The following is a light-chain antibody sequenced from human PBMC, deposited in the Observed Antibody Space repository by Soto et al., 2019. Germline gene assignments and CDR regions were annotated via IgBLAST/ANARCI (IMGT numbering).Light chain of an antibody. Sequence: SYELTHPPSVSVAPGTTASLSCGGNNIGSKGVHGYQQKPGQAPVLVIYSDTDLPPVIPERFSGSNSANLATLTISRVEAGDEADYYCQVWDSGSAPVVFGGGTKLTVL. V-gene: IGLV3-21*04. CDR2: SDT. J-gene: IGLJ2*01. CDR1: NIGSKG. CDR3: QVWDSGSAPVV.